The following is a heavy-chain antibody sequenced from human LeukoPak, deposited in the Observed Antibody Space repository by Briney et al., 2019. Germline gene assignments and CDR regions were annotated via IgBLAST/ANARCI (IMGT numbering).Heavy chain of an antibody. CDR2: INHSGST. D-gene: IGHD3-22*01. CDR1: GGSFSGYY. CDR3: ARGQYYYDSSGPGRYFQH. V-gene: IGHV4-34*01. J-gene: IGHJ1*01. Sequence: SETLSLTCAVYGGSFSGYYWSWIRQPPGKGLEWIGEINHSGSTNYNPSLKSRVTISVDTSKNQFSLKLSSVTAADTAVYYCARGQYYYDSSGPGRYFQHWGQGTLVTVSS.